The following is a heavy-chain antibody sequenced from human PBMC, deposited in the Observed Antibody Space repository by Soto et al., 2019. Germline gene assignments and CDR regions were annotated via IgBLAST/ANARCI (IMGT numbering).Heavy chain of an antibody. CDR2: SNHVGST. J-gene: IGHJ4*02. D-gene: IGHD5-18*01. CDR3: ARVLIAGVTTD. CDR1: GGSFSGYD. Sequence: QVQLQQWGAGLLKPAETLSLTSAVYGGSFSGYDWSWIRQPAGKGLEWIGESNHVGSTNYNPSLKSRVTMSVDPSKNQFSLRLTSVTAADTAVYYCARVLIAGVTTDWGQGTLVIVSS. V-gene: IGHV4-34*01.